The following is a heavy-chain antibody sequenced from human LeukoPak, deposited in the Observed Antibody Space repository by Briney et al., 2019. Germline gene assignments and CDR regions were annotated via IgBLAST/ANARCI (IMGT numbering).Heavy chain of an antibody. CDR2: IYYSGST. Sequence: SETLSLTCTVSGGSISSGDYYWSWIRQPPGKGLEWIGYIYYSGSTYYNPSLKSRVTISVDTSKNQFSLKLSSVTAADTAVYYCARQSEAIAARSIVYYFDYWGQGTLVTVSS. J-gene: IGHJ4*02. CDR1: GGSISSGDYY. V-gene: IGHV4-30-4*01. D-gene: IGHD6-6*01. CDR3: ARQSEAIAARSIVYYFDY.